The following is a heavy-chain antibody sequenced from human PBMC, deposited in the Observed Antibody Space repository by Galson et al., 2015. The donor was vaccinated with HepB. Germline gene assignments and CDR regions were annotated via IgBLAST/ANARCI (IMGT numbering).Heavy chain of an antibody. CDR3: ARAPNSSSWLPPLFDY. Sequence: TLSLTCAVSGGSISSGGYSWSWIRHPPGKGLEWIGYIYYSGSTYYNPSLKSRVTISVDTSKNQFSLKLSSVTAADTAVYYCARAPNSSSWLPPLFDYWGQGTLVTVSS. CDR1: GGSISSGGYS. V-gene: IGHV4-30-4*07. CDR2: IYYSGST. D-gene: IGHD6-13*01. J-gene: IGHJ4*02.